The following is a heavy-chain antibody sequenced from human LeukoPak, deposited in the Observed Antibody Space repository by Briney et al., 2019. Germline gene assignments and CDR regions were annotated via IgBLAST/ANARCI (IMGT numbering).Heavy chain of an antibody. D-gene: IGHD2-8*01. Sequence: GGSLRLSCAASGFTFSSYGMHWVRQAPGKGLEWVAVISYDGSNKYYADSVKGRFTISRDNSKNTLYLQMNSLRAEDTAVYYCVTQPNAPWDVWGQGTTVTVSS. CDR2: ISYDGSNK. CDR3: VTQPNAPWDV. J-gene: IGHJ6*02. CDR1: GFTFSSYG. V-gene: IGHV3-30*03.